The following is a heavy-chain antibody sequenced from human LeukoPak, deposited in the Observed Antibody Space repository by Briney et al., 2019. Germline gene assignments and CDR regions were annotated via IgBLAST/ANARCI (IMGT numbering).Heavy chain of an antibody. CDR1: GFTFSSYS. V-gene: IGHV3-30*02. CDR3: AKDRGSGSYSFDY. Sequence: GGSLRLSCAASGFTFSSYSMNWVRQAPGKGLEWVAFIRYDGSNKYYADSVKGRFTISRDNSKNTLYLQMNSLRAEDTAVYYCAKDRGSGSYSFDYWGQGTLVTVSS. J-gene: IGHJ4*02. D-gene: IGHD3-10*01. CDR2: IRYDGSNK.